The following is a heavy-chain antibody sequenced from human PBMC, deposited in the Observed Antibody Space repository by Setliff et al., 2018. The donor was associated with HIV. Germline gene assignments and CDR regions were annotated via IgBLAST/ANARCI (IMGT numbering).Heavy chain of an antibody. CDR1: GDSINTPFW. CDR2: VTNTGDT. D-gene: IGHD3-3*01. CDR3: AKGSGPPWFDP. J-gene: IGHJ5*02. Sequence: ASETLSLTCTVSGDSINTPFWWSWIRQPAGKGLEWIGRVTNTGDTSYNPSLKSRVTISMDTSKNLFSPKLTSVTAADTAVYFCAKGSGPPWFDPWGQGTLVTVSS. V-gene: IGHV4-4*07.